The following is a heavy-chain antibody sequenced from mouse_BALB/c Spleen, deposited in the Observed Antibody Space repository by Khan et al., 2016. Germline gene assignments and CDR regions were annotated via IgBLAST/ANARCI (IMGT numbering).Heavy chain of an antibody. CDR3: ARDYYDYDGPY. V-gene: IGHV1-39*01. J-gene: IGHJ3*01. CDR1: GYSFTGYN. Sequence: EVQLQESGPELEKPGASVKISCKASGYSFTGYNMNWVKQSIGKSLEWIGNIDPYYGGTSYNQKFKGKVTLTVDKSSSTAYMQLKSLTSEDSAFDYCARDYYDYDGPYWGQGTLVTVSA. CDR2: IDPYYGGT. D-gene: IGHD2-4*01.